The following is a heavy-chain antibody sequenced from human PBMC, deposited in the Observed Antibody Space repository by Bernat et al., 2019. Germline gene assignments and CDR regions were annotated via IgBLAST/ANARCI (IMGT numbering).Heavy chain of an antibody. CDR3: VRSVSGAAGFFDY. J-gene: IGHJ4*02. Sequence: EVKLVESGGGLIQPGGSLRLSCAASGFTFSGDWMHWVRQVPGKGLVWVSRINGDGTITDYADCVKGRCTISRDNAKNTLYLQMNSLRVEDTAVYYCVRSVSGAAGFFDYWGPGSLVTVSS. CDR2: INGDGTIT. V-gene: IGHV3-74*01. CDR1: GFTFSGDW. D-gene: IGHD5/OR15-5a*01.